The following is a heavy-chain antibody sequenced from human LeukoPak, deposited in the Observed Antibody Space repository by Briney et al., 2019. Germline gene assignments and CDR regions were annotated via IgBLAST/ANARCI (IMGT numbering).Heavy chain of an antibody. Sequence: ASVKVSCKASGGTFSSYAISWVRQAPGQGLEWMGRIIPILGIANYAQKFQGRVTITADESTSTAYMELSSLRSEDTAVYYCASVTIFGVPYYYMDVWGKGTTVTVSS. J-gene: IGHJ6*03. CDR3: ASVTIFGVPYYYMDV. V-gene: IGHV1-69*04. D-gene: IGHD3-3*01. CDR1: GGTFSSYA. CDR2: IIPILGIA.